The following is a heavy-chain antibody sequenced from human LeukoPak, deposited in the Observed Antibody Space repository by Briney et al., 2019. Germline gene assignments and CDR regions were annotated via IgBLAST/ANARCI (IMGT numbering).Heavy chain of an antibody. Sequence: GGSLRLSCVASGFPFSSYWMTWVRQAPGKGLEWVANIKEDGSVKNYVDSVKGRFTISRDNAKNSLFPQMNSLRAGDTAVYYCARERYGNYNWGQGTLVTVSS. CDR3: ARERYGNYN. V-gene: IGHV3-7*03. J-gene: IGHJ4*02. CDR2: IKEDGSVK. D-gene: IGHD4-11*01. CDR1: GFPFSSYW.